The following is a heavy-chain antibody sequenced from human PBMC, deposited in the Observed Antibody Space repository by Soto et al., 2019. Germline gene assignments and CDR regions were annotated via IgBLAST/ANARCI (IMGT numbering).Heavy chain of an antibody. CDR3: AKLGRVPAALDYYYYYYMDV. J-gene: IGHJ6*03. D-gene: IGHD2-2*01. V-gene: IGHV3-30*18. Sequence: QVQLVESGGGVVQPGRSLRLSCAASGFTFSSYGMHWVRQAPGKGLEWVAVISYDGSNKYYGDSVKGRFTISRDNSKNSLYLQMNSLRAEDTAVYYCAKLGRVPAALDYYYYYYMDVWGKGTTVTVSS. CDR1: GFTFSSYG. CDR2: ISYDGSNK.